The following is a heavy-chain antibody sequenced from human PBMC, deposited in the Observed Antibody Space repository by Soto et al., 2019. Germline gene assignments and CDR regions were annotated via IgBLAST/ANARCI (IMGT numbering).Heavy chain of an antibody. J-gene: IGHJ4*02. Sequence: QMQLQESGPGLVKPSETLSLTCTVSGGSISRNSYYWGWIRQPPGKGLEWIGSIYYSGSTYYNPSLKSRITISVDTSKNQFYLKRSSVTAADTAVYYCARYDWNGVDYWGQGTLVTVSS. V-gene: IGHV4-39*01. CDR3: ARYDWNGVDY. CDR1: GGSISRNSYY. D-gene: IGHD1-20*01. CDR2: IYYSGST.